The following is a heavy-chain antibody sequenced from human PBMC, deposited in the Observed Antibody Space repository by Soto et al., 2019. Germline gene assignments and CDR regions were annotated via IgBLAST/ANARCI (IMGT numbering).Heavy chain of an antibody. Sequence: GGSLRLSCAASGFTFSSYAMHWVRQAPGKGLEWVAVISYDGSNKYYADSVKGRFTISRDNSKNTLYLQMNSLRAEDTAVYYCARDAADAILTYNWFDPWGQGTLVTVSS. CDR2: ISYDGSNK. CDR1: GFTFSSYA. CDR3: ARDAADAILTYNWFDP. V-gene: IGHV3-30-3*01. D-gene: IGHD2-8*01. J-gene: IGHJ5*02.